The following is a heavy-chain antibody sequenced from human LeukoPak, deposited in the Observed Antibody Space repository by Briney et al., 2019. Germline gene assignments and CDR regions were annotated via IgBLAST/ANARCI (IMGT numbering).Heavy chain of an antibody. CDR2: IKEDGSKT. J-gene: IGHJ3*02. Sequence: PGGSLRLSCAASSFTVSSYWMTWVRQAPGKGLEWGANIKEDGSKTFYVDSVKGRFTISRDNAKNSLYLQMNSLRAEDTAVYYCARDPYYYDSGSFAAFDIWGQGTMVTVSS. V-gene: IGHV3-7*01. CDR3: ARDPYYYDSGSFAAFDI. D-gene: IGHD3-10*01. CDR1: SFTVSSYW.